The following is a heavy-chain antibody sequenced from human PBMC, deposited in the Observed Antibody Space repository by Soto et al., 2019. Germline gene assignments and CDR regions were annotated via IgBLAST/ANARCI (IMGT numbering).Heavy chain of an antibody. CDR2: IGTYNGNT. V-gene: IGHV1-18*04. D-gene: IGHD6-19*01. J-gene: IGHJ4*02. CDR1: AYTFTNSG. CDR3: GLGTRTFDL. Sequence: GASVKVSCKTSAYTFTNSGICWVRQAPGQGLEWMGWIGTYNGNTNYAQRFQGRVTMTKDTSTSTAYMELGSLTSDDTAVYYCGLGTRTFDLWGQGTLVTVSS.